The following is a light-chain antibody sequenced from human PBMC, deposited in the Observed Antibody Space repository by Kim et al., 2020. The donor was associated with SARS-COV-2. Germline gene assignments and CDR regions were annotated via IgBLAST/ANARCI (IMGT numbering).Light chain of an antibody. V-gene: IGKV3-20*01. J-gene: IGKJ1*01. CDR1: QSVSSSY. CDR2: GAS. CDR3: QQYGSSPPWT. Sequence: EIVLTQSPGTLSSSPGERATLSCRASQSVSSSYLAWYQQKPGQAPRLLIYGASYRATGIPDRFSGSGSGTDFTLTISRLEPEDFAVYYCQQYGSSPPWTFGQGTKVDIK.